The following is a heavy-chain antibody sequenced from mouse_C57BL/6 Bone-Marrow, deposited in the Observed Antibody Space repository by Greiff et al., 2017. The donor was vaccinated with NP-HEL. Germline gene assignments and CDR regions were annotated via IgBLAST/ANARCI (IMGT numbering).Heavy chain of an antibody. D-gene: IGHD1-1*02. Sequence: EVQVVESGEGLVKPGGSLKLSCAASGFTFSSYAMSWVRQTPEQRLEWVAYISSGGDYIYYADTVKGRFTISRDNARNTLYLQMSSLKSEDTAMYYCTTYGPWFAYWGQGTLVTVSA. CDR3: TTYGPWFAY. V-gene: IGHV5-9-1*02. CDR2: ISSGGDYI. CDR1: GFTFSSYA. J-gene: IGHJ3*01.